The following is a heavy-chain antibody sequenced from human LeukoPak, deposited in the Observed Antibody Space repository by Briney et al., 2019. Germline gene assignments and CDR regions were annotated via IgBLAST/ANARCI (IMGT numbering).Heavy chain of an antibody. CDR1: GFTFSSYS. V-gene: IGHV3-21*01. Sequence: GGSLRLSCAASGFTFSSYSMNWVRQAPGKGLEWVSSISSGSTYIYYADPMKGRFTISRDNAKKSLYLQMNSLRAEDTAVYYCAELGITMIGGVWGKGTTVTISS. CDR3: AELGITMIGGV. D-gene: IGHD3-10*02. CDR2: ISSGSTYI. J-gene: IGHJ6*04.